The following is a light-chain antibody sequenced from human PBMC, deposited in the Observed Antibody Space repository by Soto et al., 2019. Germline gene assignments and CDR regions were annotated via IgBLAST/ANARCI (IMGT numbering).Light chain of an antibody. J-gene: IGLJ1*01. CDR3: TLYTSENAYV. V-gene: IGLV2-14*01. CDR1: SSDVGNYKY. Sequence: QSVLTQPASVSGSPGQSITISCTGTSSDVGNYKYVSWYQQHPGKAPKLMIYEVSKRPSGVPDRFSGSKSGNTASLTISGLQAADEADYYCTLYTSENAYVFGTGTKVTVL. CDR2: EVS.